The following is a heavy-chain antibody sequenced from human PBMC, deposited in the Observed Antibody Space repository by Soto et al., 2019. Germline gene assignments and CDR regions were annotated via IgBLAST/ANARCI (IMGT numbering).Heavy chain of an antibody. Sequence: PGGSLRLSCAASGFTFSSYAMDWVRQAPGKGLEWVGRIRTRPSSYSTQYAASVIGRFTLSRDDSKNSLYLQMDSLKTEDTAVYYCVSDPPDDHFWDIWGQGTTVTVSS. CDR1: GFTFSSYA. CDR3: VSDPPDDHFWDI. D-gene: IGHD3-3*02. CDR2: IRTRPSSYST. J-gene: IGHJ6*02. V-gene: IGHV3-72*01.